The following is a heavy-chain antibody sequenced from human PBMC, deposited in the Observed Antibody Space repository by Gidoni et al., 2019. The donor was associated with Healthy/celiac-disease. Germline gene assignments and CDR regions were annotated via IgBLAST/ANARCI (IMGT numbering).Heavy chain of an antibody. CDR2: ISYDGSNK. CDR1: GFPFSSYG. D-gene: IGHD4-17*01. CDR3: AKDKYGDPLLVDY. V-gene: IGHV3-30*18. J-gene: IGHJ4*02. Sequence: QVQLVESGGGVVQPGRSLRLSCAASGFPFSSYGMHWVRQAPGKGLEWVAVISYDGSNKYYADSVKGRFTISRDNSKNTLYLQMNSLRAEDTAVYYCAKDKYGDPLLVDYWGQGTLVTVSS.